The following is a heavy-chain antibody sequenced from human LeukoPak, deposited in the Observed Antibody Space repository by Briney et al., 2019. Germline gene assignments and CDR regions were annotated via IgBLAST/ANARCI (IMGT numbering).Heavy chain of an antibody. Sequence: VGSLRLSCTASGYTFSGYYMSWVRQAPGQGLEWVSYINSNGSTIYYADSVKGRFTISRDNAKNSLYLQMNSLRSEDTAGYYCARAQASGPGYWGQGTLLTVP. CDR2: INSNGSTI. CDR1: GYTFSGYY. V-gene: IGHV3-11*01. CDR3: ARAQASGPGY. D-gene: IGHD1-26*01. J-gene: IGHJ4*02.